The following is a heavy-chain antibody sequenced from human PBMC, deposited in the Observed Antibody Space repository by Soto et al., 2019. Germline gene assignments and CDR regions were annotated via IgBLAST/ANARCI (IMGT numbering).Heavy chain of an antibody. D-gene: IGHD4-17*01. CDR2: MNPNSGNT. Sequence: QVQLVQSGAEVKKPGASVKVSCKASGYTFTSYDINWVRQATGQGLEWMGWMNPNSGNTGYAQKFQGRVTMTRNTSISTAYMELSSLRSEYTAVYYCARGPYAYGDYGQSYYYYYMDVWGKGTTVTVSS. V-gene: IGHV1-8*01. CDR1: GYTFTSYD. CDR3: ARGPYAYGDYGQSYYYYYMDV. J-gene: IGHJ6*03.